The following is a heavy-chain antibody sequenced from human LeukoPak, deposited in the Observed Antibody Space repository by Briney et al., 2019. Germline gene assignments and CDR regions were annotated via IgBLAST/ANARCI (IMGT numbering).Heavy chain of an antibody. D-gene: IGHD2-2*01. CDR2: ISSSSSTI. V-gene: IGHV3-48*04. CDR1: GFTFSSYS. J-gene: IGHJ4*02. Sequence: PGGSLRLSCATSGFTFSSYSMNWVRQAPGKGLEWVSYISSSSSTIYYADSVKGRFTISRDNAKNSLYLQMNSLRAEDTAVYYCARETYCTSTNCPIGDYFDYWGQGTLVTVSS. CDR3: ARETYCTSTNCPIGDYFDY.